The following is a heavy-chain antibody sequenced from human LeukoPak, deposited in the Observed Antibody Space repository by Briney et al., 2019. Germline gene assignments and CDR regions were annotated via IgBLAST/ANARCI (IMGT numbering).Heavy chain of an antibody. CDR1: GGTFSSYA. CDR3: ARTFGYSSGWYGDFQH. V-gene: IGHV1-69*06. J-gene: IGHJ1*01. D-gene: IGHD6-19*01. Sequence: ASVKVSCKASGGTFSSYAISWVRQAPGQGLEWMGGIIPIFGTANYAQKFQGRATITADKSTSTAYMELSSLRSEDTAVYYCARTFGYSSGWYGDFQHWGQGTLVTVSS. CDR2: IIPIFGTA.